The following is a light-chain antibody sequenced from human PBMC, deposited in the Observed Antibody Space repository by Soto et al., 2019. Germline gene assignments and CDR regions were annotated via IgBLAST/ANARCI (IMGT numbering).Light chain of an antibody. J-gene: IGKJ4*01. Sequence: ENVLTQSPGTLSLSPGERATLSCRASQSVGTYLAWYQQKPGQAPRLLIYGASTRATGIPARFSGSGSGTEFTLTISSLQSEDFAVYYCQEYNNWHPITFGGGTKVDIK. CDR1: QSVGTY. CDR2: GAS. V-gene: IGKV3-15*01. CDR3: QEYNNWHPIT.